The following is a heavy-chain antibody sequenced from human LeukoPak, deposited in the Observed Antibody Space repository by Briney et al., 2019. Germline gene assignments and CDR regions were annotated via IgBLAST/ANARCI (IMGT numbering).Heavy chain of an antibody. CDR3: AKEGAVGAHPYMDV. CDR2: IWYDGSNK. V-gene: IGHV3-33*06. CDR1: GFTFSSYC. D-gene: IGHD1-26*01. Sequence: PGGSLRLSCAASGFTFSSYCMHWVRQAPGKGLEWVAVIWYDGSNKYYADSVKGRFTISRDNSKNTLYLQMNSLRAEDTAVYYCAKEGAVGAHPYMDVWGKGTTVTVSS. J-gene: IGHJ6*03.